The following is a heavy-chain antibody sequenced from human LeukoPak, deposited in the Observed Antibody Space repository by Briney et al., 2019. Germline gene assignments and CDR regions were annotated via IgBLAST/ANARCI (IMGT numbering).Heavy chain of an antibody. CDR2: ISDTGGRT. CDR1: GFTSSSYA. J-gene: IGHJ4*02. D-gene: IGHD3-9*01. Sequence: GGSLRLSCAASGFTSSSYAVSWVRQAPGRGLECVSTISDTGGRTYYADSVKGRFTISRDNSKNTLYLQMNSLRAEDTAIYYCAKGTMYYDILDYWGQGALVTVSS. V-gene: IGHV3-23*01. CDR3: AKGTMYYDILDY.